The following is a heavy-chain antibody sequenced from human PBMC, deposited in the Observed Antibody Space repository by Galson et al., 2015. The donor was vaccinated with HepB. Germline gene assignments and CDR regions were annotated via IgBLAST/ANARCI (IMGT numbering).Heavy chain of an antibody. CDR2: ISYNGNSK. CDR1: GFTFSDYG. V-gene: IGHV3-30*18. J-gene: IGHJ4*02. Sequence: SLRLSCAASGFTFSDYGFHWVRQVPGKGLQWVAAISYNGNSKYYAESVKGRFTISRDNSENTVHLQMNSLRPEDTAVYYCAKDRTSWYLALLFDQWGQGILVTVSS. D-gene: IGHD6-13*01. CDR3: AKDRTSWYLALLFDQ.